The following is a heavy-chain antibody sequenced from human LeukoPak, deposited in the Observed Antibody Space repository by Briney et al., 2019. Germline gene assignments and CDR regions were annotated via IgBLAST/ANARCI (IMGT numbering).Heavy chain of an antibody. V-gene: IGHV3-23*01. Sequence: PGRSLRLSFAASGFTFSSYAMHWVRQAPGKGLEWVSAITGGGSGIYYADSMKSPFTISRDNSKNTLYLQINSLRAEDTAVYYCAKWGDYDVLTGYYVSDYWGQGTLVTVSS. CDR3: AKWGDYDVLTGYYVSDY. CDR2: ITGGGSGI. CDR1: GFTFSSYA. D-gene: IGHD3-9*01. J-gene: IGHJ4*02.